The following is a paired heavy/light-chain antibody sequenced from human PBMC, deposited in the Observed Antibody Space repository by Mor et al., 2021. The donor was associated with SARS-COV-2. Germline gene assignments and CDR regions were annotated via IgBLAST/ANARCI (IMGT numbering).Light chain of an antibody. Sequence: ETVMTQSPATLSVSPGERASLSCRASQSVSSHLAWYQQKPGQPPRLLIYGASTRATGIPARFSGSGSGTEFTLTINSLQSEDFAVYYCQQYNDWPTFGQGTKVEIK. CDR1: QSVSSH. V-gene: IGKV3-15*01. J-gene: IGKJ1*01. CDR3: QQYNDWPT. CDR2: GAS.
Heavy chain of an antibody. CDR1: GFTFSNYW. V-gene: IGHV3-74*01. J-gene: IGHJ4*02. CDR2: INTDGRTT. Sequence: EVQLVESGGGLVQPGGSLRLSCATSGFTFSNYWMHWVRQAPGKGLEWVSRINTDGRTTHYADSVKGRFTISRDNAKNTLYLQMDNLRDEDTAVYYCPGEDNLGSYGHYWGQGTLVTVSS. D-gene: IGHD3-16*01. CDR3: PGEDNLGSYGHY.